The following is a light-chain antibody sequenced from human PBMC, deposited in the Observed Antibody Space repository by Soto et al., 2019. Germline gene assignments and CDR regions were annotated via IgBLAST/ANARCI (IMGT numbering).Light chain of an antibody. CDR2: AAS. Sequence: DGQMTQSPSSLSASVEDRVTITCRASQSISSYLNWYQQKPGKAPKLLIYAASSLQSGVPSSFSGSGSGSDFTLTISSPHPEDFATDYCHGSYSTPITTGQGTRLEIK. V-gene: IGKV1-39*01. CDR1: QSISSY. CDR3: HGSYSTPIT. J-gene: IGKJ5*01.